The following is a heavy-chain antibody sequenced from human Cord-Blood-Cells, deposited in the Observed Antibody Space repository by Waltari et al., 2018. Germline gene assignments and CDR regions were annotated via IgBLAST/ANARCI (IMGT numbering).Heavy chain of an antibody. J-gene: IGHJ3*02. Sequence: EGQLLESGGGLVQPGGSLRLSSAAAGVSFRGDVMSWVRQAPGKGLEWVSAISGSGGSTYYADSVKGRFTISRDNSKNTLYLQMNSLRAEDTAVYYCAKIVLRAFDIWGQGTMVTVSS. CDR3: AKIVLRAFDI. V-gene: IGHV3-23*01. CDR1: GVSFRGDV. CDR2: ISGSGGST. D-gene: IGHD2-8*01.